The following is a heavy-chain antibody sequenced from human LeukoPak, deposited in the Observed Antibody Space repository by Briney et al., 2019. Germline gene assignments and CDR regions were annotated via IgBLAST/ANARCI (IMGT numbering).Heavy chain of an antibody. D-gene: IGHD1-26*01. CDR3: ASSGSYRFDY. V-gene: IGHV3-33*01. Sequence: PGGSLRLSCAASGFIFSNDAMHWVRQAPGKGLEWVAFIWSDGSNKYYADSVKGRFTISRDNSEDTLYLQMNSLRVEDTAVYYCASSGSYRFDYWGQGTLVTVSS. CDR1: GFIFSNDA. CDR2: IWSDGSNK. J-gene: IGHJ4*02.